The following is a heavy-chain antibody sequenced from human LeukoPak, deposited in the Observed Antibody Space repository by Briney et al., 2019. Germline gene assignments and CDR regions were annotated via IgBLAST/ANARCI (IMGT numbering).Heavy chain of an antibody. Sequence: SETLSLTCAVYGGSFSGYYWSWIRQPPGKGLEWIGEINHSGSTNYNPSLNYNPSLKGRVTIPVDTSKNQFSLKLSSVTAADTAVYYCARGKEEDIVATNGRGHDYWGQGTLVTVSS. CDR3: ARGKEEDIVATNGRGHDY. J-gene: IGHJ4*02. V-gene: IGHV4-34*01. CDR1: GGSFSGYY. D-gene: IGHD5-12*01. CDR2: INHSGSTNYNPSL.